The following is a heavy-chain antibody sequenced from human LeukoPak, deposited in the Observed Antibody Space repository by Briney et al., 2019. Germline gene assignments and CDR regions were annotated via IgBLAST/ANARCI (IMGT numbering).Heavy chain of an antibody. Sequence: SGTLSLTCAVSGGSISSSNWWSWVRQPPGKGLEWIGEIYHSGSTNYNPSLKSRVTISVDKSKNQFSLKLSSVTAADTAVYYCARGYCSNTSCYADAFDIWGQGTMVTVSS. D-gene: IGHD2-2*01. CDR2: IYHSGST. V-gene: IGHV4-4*02. CDR3: ARGYCSNTSCYADAFDI. J-gene: IGHJ3*02. CDR1: GGSISSSNW.